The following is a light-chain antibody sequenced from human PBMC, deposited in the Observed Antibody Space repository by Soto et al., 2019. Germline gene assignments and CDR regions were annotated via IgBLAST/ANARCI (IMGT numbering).Light chain of an antibody. Sequence: EIVFTQSPGTLSLSPGERATLSCRASQSVSSYLAWYRQKPGQAPRLLIYDASNRATGIPARFSGSGSGTEFTRTISSLEPEDFAVDYCPQRSNWTLTFGGGTKVDIK. CDR3: PQRSNWTLT. CDR2: DAS. J-gene: IGKJ4*01. V-gene: IGKV3-11*01. CDR1: QSVSSY.